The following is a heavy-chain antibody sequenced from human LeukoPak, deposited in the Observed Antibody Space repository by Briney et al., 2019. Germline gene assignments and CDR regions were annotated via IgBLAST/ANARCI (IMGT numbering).Heavy chain of an antibody. Sequence: PGGSLRLSCIASGFTLSNYPAMQWIRQAPGKGLEWVAAVSPDGNSKFYADSVKGRYTISRDFSMNGLYLEMSSLRPEDTAVYYCARGTYSSGRCDVFDIWGQGTVVTVSS. D-gene: IGHD6-19*01. J-gene: IGHJ3*02. CDR2: VSPDGNSK. CDR3: ARGTYSSGRCDVFDI. V-gene: IGHV3-30-3*01. CDR1: GFTLSNYPA.